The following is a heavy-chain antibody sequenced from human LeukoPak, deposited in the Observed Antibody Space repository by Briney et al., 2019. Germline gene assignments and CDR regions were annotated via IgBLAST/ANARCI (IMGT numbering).Heavy chain of an antibody. CDR2: ISGSGGST. CDR1: GFTFSGYA. CDR3: AKMAWNYMDFDY. Sequence: GGSLRLSCAASGFTFSGYAMSWVRQAPGKGLEWDSAISGSGGSTYYADSVKGRFTISRDNSKNTLYLQMNSLRAEDTAVYYCAKMAWNYMDFDYWGQGTLVTVSS. D-gene: IGHD1-7*01. J-gene: IGHJ4*02. V-gene: IGHV3-23*01.